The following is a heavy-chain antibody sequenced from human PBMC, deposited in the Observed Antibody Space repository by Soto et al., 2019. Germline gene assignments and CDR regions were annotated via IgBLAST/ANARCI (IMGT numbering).Heavy chain of an antibody. CDR1: GLTFSSYA. V-gene: IGHV3-23*01. CDR2: ISTSGGTT. D-gene: IGHD2-2*01. CDR3: AKGMTDFCDSSGCSPIDY. J-gene: IGHJ4*02. Sequence: GGSLRLSCAASGLTFSSYALRWVRQAPGKGLEWGSSISTSGGTTFYADSVKGRFTISRDNSKNTLYLQMNSLRAEDTAGYYCAKGMTDFCDSSGCSPIDYWGQGTLVTVSS.